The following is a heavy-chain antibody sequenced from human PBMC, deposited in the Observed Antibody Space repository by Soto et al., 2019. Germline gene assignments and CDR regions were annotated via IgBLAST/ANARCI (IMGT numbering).Heavy chain of an antibody. CDR3: ARGDILIGSRNWFDP. CDR2: INHSGIT. V-gene: IGHV4-34*01. D-gene: IGHD3-9*01. J-gene: IGHJ5*02. Sequence: QVQLQQWGAGLLKPSETLSLTCAVYGGSFINHYWSWIRQPPGKGLEWIGEINHSGITNYNPSLKSRVTLSVDTFKKQSSLKLSSVAAADTAVYYCARGDILIGSRNWFDPWGQGTLVTVSS. CDR1: GGSFINHY.